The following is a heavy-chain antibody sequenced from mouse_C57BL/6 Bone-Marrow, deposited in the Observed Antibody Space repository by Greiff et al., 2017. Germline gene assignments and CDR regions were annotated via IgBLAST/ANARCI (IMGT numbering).Heavy chain of an antibody. CDR2: IYPGSGSP. Sequence: QVQLQQSGAELVKPGASVKMSCKASGYTFTSYWITWVKQRPGQGLAWIGDIYPGSGSPNYNEKFKSKATLTVDTSSSTAYMQLSSLTSEDAAVYVCARHRAWFADWGQGTLVTVSA. V-gene: IGHV1-55*01. CDR1: GYTFTSYW. D-gene: IGHD3-1*01. CDR3: ARHRAWFAD. J-gene: IGHJ3*01.